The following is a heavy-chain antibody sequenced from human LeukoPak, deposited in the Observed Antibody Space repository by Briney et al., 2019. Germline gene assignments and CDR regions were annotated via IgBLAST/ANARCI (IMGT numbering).Heavy chain of an antibody. Sequence: PGGSLRLSCAASGFTFSSYWMHWVRQDPGKGLVWVSRINSDGYSTKYADSVKGRFTISRDNGKNTLYLQMNSLRVEDTAVYYCARAGSGWYNSFDYWGQGTLVTVSS. CDR1: GFTFSSYW. CDR3: ARAGSGWYNSFDY. V-gene: IGHV3-74*03. J-gene: IGHJ4*02. CDR2: INSDGYST. D-gene: IGHD6-19*01.